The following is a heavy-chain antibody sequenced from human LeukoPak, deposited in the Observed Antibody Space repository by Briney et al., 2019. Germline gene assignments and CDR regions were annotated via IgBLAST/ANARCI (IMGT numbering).Heavy chain of an antibody. V-gene: IGHV3-21*01. CDR1: GFTFSSYS. CDR3: AREGTYYYDSSGYYLADY. J-gene: IGHJ4*02. CDR2: ISSSSSYI. D-gene: IGHD3-22*01. Sequence: GGSLSLSCAASGFTFSSYSMNWVRQAPGKGLEWVSSISSSSSYIYYADSVKGRFTISRDNAKNSLYLQMNSLRAEDTAVYYCAREGTYYYDSSGYYLADYWGQGTLVTVSS.